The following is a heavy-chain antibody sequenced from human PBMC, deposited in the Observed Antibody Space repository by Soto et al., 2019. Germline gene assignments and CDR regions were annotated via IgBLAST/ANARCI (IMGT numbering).Heavy chain of an antibody. D-gene: IGHD3-10*01. CDR2: ISGSGGST. CDR1: GFPFSSYA. V-gene: IGHV3-23*01. J-gene: IGHJ3*02. CDR3: AKPITITGMDDAFDI. Sequence: GGSLRLSCAASGFPFSSYAMSWVRQAPGKGLGWVSAISGSGGSTYYADSVKGRFTISRDNSKNTLYLQMNSLRAEDTAVYYCAKPITITGMDDAFDIWGQGTMVTVSS.